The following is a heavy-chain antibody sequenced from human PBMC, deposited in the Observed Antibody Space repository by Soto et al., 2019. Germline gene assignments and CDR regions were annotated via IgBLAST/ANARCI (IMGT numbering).Heavy chain of an antibody. Sequence: VQLVESGGGLVQPGGSLRLSCAASGFTFSSYWMSWVRQAPGKGLEWVANIKQDGSEKYYVDSVKGRFTISRDNAKNSLYLQMNSLRAEDTAVYYCASKGLYYYDSSGYSLSYYYGMDVWGQGTTVTVSS. D-gene: IGHD3-22*01. CDR2: IKQDGSEK. J-gene: IGHJ6*02. V-gene: IGHV3-7*03. CDR1: GFTFSSYW. CDR3: ASKGLYYYDSSGYSLSYYYGMDV.